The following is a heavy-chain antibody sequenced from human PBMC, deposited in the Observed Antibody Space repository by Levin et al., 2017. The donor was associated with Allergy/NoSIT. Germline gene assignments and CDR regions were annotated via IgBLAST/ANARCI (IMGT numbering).Heavy chain of an antibody. D-gene: IGHD3-16*01. J-gene: IGHJ6*02. Sequence: GGSLRLSCAASGFTFSSYAMSWVRQAPGKGLEWVSAISGSGGSTYYEDSVKGRFTISRDNSKNTLYLQMNSLRAEDTAVYYCAKSVRGYYYYGMDVWGQGTTVTVSS. V-gene: IGHV3-23*01. CDR3: AKSVRGYYYYGMDV. CDR2: ISGSGGST. CDR1: GFTFSSYA.